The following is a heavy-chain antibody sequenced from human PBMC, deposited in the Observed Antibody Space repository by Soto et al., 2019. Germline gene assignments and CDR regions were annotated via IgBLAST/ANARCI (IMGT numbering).Heavy chain of an antibody. CDR3: ARLPWSVAGLQNWFDP. V-gene: IGHV1-69*01. J-gene: IGHJ5*02. CDR1: GGTFSSYA. CDR2: IIPIFGTA. Sequence: QVQLVQSGAEVKKPGSSVKVSCKASGGTFSSYAISWVRQAPGQGLEWMGGIIPIFGTANYAQKFQGRVTITADEYTSTAYMELSSLRSEDTAVYYCARLPWSVAGLQNWFDPWGQGTLVTVSS. D-gene: IGHD6-19*01.